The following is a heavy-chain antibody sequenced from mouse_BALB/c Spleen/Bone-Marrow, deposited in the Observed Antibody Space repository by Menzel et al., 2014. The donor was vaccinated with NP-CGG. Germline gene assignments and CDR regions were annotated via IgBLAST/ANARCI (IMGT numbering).Heavy chain of an antibody. D-gene: IGHD1-1*01. CDR1: GYTFAAYA. J-gene: IGHJ2*01. CDR2: TSTYSGNT. V-gene: IGHV1-67*01. CDR3: ARNFYGSSYFDY. Sequence: VQLQQSGPGVVRPGVSVKLSCKGSGYTFAAYAMHWVKQSHAESLEWIGLTSTYSGNTHYNQDFKGKATMTVDKSSSTAYMELARLTSEDSAIYYCARNFYGSSYFDYWGQGTTLTVSS.